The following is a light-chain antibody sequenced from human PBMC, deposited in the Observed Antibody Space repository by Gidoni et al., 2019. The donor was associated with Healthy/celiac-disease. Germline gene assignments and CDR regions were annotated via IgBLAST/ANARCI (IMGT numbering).Light chain of an antibody. CDR2: GAS. CDR1: QRVSSSY. V-gene: IGKV3-20*01. J-gene: IGKJ4*01. CDR3: QQYGSSPPLT. Sequence: EIVLTQSPGTLSLSPGERATLSCRASQRVSSSYLAWYQQKPGQAPRPLIYGASSRATGIPDRFSGSGSGTDFTLTFSRLEPEDFAVYYCQQYGSSPPLTFGGGTKVEIK.